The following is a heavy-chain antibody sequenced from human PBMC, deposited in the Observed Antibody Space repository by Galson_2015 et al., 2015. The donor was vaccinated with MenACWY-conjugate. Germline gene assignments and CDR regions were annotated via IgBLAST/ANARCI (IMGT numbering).Heavy chain of an antibody. J-gene: IGHJ6*02. CDR2: ISSSSSTI. V-gene: IGHV3-48*04. CDR3: ARDSRYSRQYFDWLLETNYYYGMDV. D-gene: IGHD3-9*01. CDR1: GFTFSGYS. Sequence: SLRLSCAASGFTFSGYSMNWVRQAPGKGLEWVSYISSSSSTIYYADSVKGRFTISRDNAKNSLYLQMNSLRAEDTAVYYCARDSRYSRQYFDWLLETNYYYGMDVWGQGTTVTVSS.